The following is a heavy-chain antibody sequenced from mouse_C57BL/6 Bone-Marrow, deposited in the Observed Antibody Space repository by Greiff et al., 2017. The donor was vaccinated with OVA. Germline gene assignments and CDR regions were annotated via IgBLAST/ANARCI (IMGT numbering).Heavy chain of an antibody. CDR1: GFSLTSYG. CDR2: IGSGGST. D-gene: IGHD1-1*01. Sequence: VKLMESGPGLVQPSQSLSITCPVSGFSLTSYGVHWVRQSPGKGLEWLGVIGSGGSTDYNAAFISRLSISKDNSKSEVFFKMNSLQADDTAIYYCARYYYGSTWYFDVWGTGTTVTVSS. CDR3: ARYYYGSTWYFDV. J-gene: IGHJ1*03. V-gene: IGHV2-2*01.